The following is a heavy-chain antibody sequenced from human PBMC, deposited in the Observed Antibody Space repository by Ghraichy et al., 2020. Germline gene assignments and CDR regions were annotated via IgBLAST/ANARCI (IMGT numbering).Heavy chain of an antibody. CDR1: GDSMDNENYF. Sequence: SETLSLTCSVSGDSMDNENYFWGWIRQPPGKGLEWIGTISYSGTTSYNPSLKSRVTISVDTSKNHLSLKLRSVTAADTAMYYCARHGDSSVYFDFAVFYYDCLDVWGQGTTVTVSS. CDR2: ISYSGTT. J-gene: IGHJ6*02. CDR3: ARHGDSSVYFDFAVFYYDCLDV. D-gene: IGHD3-22*01. V-gene: IGHV4-39*01.